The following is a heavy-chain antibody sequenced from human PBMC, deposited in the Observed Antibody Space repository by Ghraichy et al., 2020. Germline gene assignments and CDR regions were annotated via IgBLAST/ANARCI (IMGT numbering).Heavy chain of an antibody. CDR2: IIPIFGTA. J-gene: IGHJ6*02. Sequence: SVKVSCKASGGPFSSYAISWVRQAPGQGLEWMGGIIPIFGTANYAQKFQGRVTITADESTSTAYMELSSLRSEDTAVYYCARASVVITKGVDYYYGMDVWGQGTTVTVSS. D-gene: IGHD3-22*01. V-gene: IGHV1-69*13. CDR1: GGPFSSYA. CDR3: ARASVVITKGVDYYYGMDV.